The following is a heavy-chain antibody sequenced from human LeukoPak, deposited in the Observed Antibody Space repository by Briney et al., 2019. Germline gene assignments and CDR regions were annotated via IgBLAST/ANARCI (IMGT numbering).Heavy chain of an antibody. J-gene: IGHJ4*02. D-gene: IGHD3-22*01. V-gene: IGHV3-53*01. CDR3: ARALADTRGYYLGFDY. Sequence: GGSLRLSCAASGFTVSNNYMSWVRQAPGKGLEWVSVIFAGGDTSYADSVKGRFTISRDNSKNTLYLQMNSLRPDDTALYYCARALADTRGYYLGFDYWGQGTLVTVSS. CDR2: IFAGGDT. CDR1: GFTVSNNY.